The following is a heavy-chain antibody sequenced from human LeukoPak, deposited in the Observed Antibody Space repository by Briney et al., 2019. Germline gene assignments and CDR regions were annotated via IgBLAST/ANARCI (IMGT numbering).Heavy chain of an antibody. V-gene: IGHV3-21*01. J-gene: IGHJ6*03. Sequence: GGSLRLSCAASGFTFSSYSMNWVRQAPGKGLEWVSSIISSSYIYYADSVKGRFTTSRDNAKNSLYLQMNSLRAEDTAVYYCARDLWHIARYGHYMDVWGKGTTVTISS. CDR2: IISSSYI. D-gene: IGHD2-21*01. CDR1: GFTFSSYS. CDR3: ARDLWHIARYGHYMDV.